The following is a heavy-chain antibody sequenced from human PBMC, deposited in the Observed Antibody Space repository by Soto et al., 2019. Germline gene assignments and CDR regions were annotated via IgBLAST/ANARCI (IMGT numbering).Heavy chain of an antibody. V-gene: IGHV3-48*02. CDR1: GFTFSNYS. CDR3: AKELLPYSSSSGADY. Sequence: GGSLRLSCAASGFTFSNYSMNWVRQAPGEGLEWISYISSSSYTIYYADSVKGRFTISRDNAKKSLYLQMTSLRDEDTAVYYCAKELLPYSSSSGADYWGQGTRVTVSS. J-gene: IGHJ4*02. CDR2: ISSSSYTI. D-gene: IGHD2-2*01.